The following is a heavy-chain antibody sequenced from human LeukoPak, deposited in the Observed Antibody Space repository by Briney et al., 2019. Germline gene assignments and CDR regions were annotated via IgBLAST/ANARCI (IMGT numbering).Heavy chain of an antibody. J-gene: IGHJ3*02. CDR1: GFTFNNYA. CDR2: ISGDGGST. V-gene: IGHV3-43*02. D-gene: IGHD3-16*01. Sequence: QTGRSLRLSCAASGFTFNNYAMHWVRQAPGKGLEWVSLISGDGGSTYYADSVKGRFTISRDNSNNSLYLQMNSLRPEDTALYYCAKDNPNWGSFDIWGQGTMVTVSS. CDR3: AKDNPNWGSFDI.